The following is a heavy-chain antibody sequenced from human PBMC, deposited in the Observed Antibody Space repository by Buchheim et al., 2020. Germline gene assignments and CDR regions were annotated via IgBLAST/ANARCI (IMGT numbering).Heavy chain of an antibody. CDR1: GFTFNIFA. J-gene: IGHJ4*02. D-gene: IGHD2/OR15-2a*01. Sequence: QVQLVESGGGVVQPGRSLRLSCAASGFTFNIFAMHWVRQAPGKGLEWVASISYDGSHQFYADSVKGRFTISRDNSKNTLYLQMISLRVEQTADYYIAREITIEVIVRSFDYWGQGTL. CDR3: AREITIEVIVRSFDY. CDR2: ISYDGSHQ. V-gene: IGHV3-30-3*01.